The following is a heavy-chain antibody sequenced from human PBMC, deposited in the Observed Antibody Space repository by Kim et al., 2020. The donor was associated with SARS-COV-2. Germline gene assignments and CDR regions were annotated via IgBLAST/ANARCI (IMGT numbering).Heavy chain of an antibody. D-gene: IGHD3-10*01. Sequence: NPSRKSRATISVDRSKNQFSLKLSSVTAAATAVYYCARGYGSGSPYGMDVWGQGTTVTVSS. V-gene: IGHV4-30-2*01. J-gene: IGHJ6*02. CDR3: ARGYGSGSPYGMDV.